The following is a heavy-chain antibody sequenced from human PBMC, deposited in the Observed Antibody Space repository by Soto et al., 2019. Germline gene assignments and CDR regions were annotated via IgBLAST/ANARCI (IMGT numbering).Heavy chain of an antibody. D-gene: IGHD5-12*01. CDR2: INHSGST. CDR1: GGSFSGYY. J-gene: IGHJ4*02. V-gene: IGHV4-34*01. Sequence: ASETLSLTCAVYGGSFSGYYWSWTRQPPGKGVEWVGEINHSGSTNYNPSLKSRLSISGNTSKNQFSLKLSSVTAADTPVYYCARGQIVATIYFDYWGQGTVGTVSS. CDR3: ARGQIVATIYFDY.